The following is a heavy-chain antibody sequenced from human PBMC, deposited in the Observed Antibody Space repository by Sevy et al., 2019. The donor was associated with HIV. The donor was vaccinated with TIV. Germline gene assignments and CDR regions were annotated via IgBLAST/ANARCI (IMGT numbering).Heavy chain of an antibody. J-gene: IGHJ4*02. V-gene: IGHV3-48*02. CDR1: GFTFSSYS. D-gene: IGHD3-10*01. CDR3: ARGEGRYGSGSFDY. Sequence: GGSLRLSCAASGFTFSSYSMNWVRQAPGKGLEWVSYISSSSSTIFFTDSVKGRFTISRDNAKNSLFLQMNSLRDEDTAVYYFARGEGRYGSGSFDYWGQGTRATVSS. CDR2: ISSSSSTI.